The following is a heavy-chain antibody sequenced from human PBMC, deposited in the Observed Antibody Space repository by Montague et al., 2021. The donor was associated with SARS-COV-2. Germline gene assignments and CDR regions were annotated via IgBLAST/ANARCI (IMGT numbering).Heavy chain of an antibody. CDR1: GGSFTGYY. CDR3: ARCSIGWSILDV. CDR2: VSHSGST. J-gene: IGHJ6*02. V-gene: IGHV4-34*01. Sequence: SETLSLTCSVYGGSFTGYYWCWIRQLPRKGLEWIGEVSHSGSTNYNPSLKSRVTISIDSSKNHFSPQLRSVTAADAAVYYCARCSIGWSILDVWGQGSTVTVSS. D-gene: IGHD6-19*01.